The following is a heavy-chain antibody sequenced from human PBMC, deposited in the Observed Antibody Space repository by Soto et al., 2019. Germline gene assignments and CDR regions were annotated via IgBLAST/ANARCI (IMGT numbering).Heavy chain of an antibody. Sequence: QVQLQQWGAGLLKPSETLSLTCAVYGGSFSGYYWSWIRQPPGKGLEWIGGINHSGSTNYNPSLKSRVTISVDTSKNQFSLKLSSVTAADTAVYYCARGSRYYDSSGYYLYYYYYGMDVWGQGTTVTVSS. CDR3: ARGSRYYDSSGYYLYYYYYGMDV. CDR2: INHSGST. D-gene: IGHD3-22*01. J-gene: IGHJ6*02. CDR1: GGSFSGYY. V-gene: IGHV4-34*01.